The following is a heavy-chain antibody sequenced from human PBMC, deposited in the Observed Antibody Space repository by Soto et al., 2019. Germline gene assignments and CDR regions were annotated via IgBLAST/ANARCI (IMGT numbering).Heavy chain of an antibody. J-gene: IGHJ4*02. CDR3: AKRGYRSSSSGISFDY. D-gene: IGHD6-6*01. Sequence: GGSLRLSCAASGFTFSSYAMSWVRQAPGKGLEWVSAISGSGGSTYYADSVKGRFTISRDNSKNTLYLQMNSLRAEDTAVYYCAKRGYRSSSSGISFDYWGQGTLVTVSS. V-gene: IGHV3-23*01. CDR1: GFTFSSYA. CDR2: ISGSGGST.